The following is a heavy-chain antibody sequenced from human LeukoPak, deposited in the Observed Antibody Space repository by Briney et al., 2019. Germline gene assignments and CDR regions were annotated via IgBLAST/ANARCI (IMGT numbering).Heavy chain of an antibody. V-gene: IGHV3-23*01. CDR3: AKGAQSGGYRIDY. CDR2: ISGSGGST. D-gene: IGHD1-26*01. CDR1: GFTFSRYA. J-gene: IGHJ4*02. Sequence: GGSLRLSCAASGFTFSRYAMGWVRQAPGKGLEWVSAISGSGGSTDYADSVKGRFTISRDNSKNTLYLQMNSLGAEDTALYYRAKGAQSGGYRIDYWGQGTLVTVSS.